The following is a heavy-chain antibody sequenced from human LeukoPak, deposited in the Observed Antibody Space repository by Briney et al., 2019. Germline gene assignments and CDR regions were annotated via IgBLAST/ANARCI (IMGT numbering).Heavy chain of an antibody. CDR1: GGSISSGGYY. V-gene: IGHV4-31*03. Sequence: PSETLPLTCTVSGGSISSGGYYWSWIRQHPGKGLEWIGYIYYSGSTYYNPSLKSRVTISVDTSKNQFSLKLSSVTAADTAVYYCARVDRVNYYDSSGYYYGAFDIWGQGTMVTVSS. CDR2: IYYSGST. J-gene: IGHJ3*02. CDR3: ARVDRVNYYDSSGYYYGAFDI. D-gene: IGHD3-22*01.